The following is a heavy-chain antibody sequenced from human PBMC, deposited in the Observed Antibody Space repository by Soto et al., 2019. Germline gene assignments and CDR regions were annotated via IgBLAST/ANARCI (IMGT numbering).Heavy chain of an antibody. V-gene: IGHV1-8*01. CDR2: MNPNSGNI. Sequence: ASVKVSCKASGYTFTSYDINWVRQATGQGLEWMGYMNPNSGNIGDAQEFQGRVTITWNTSISTAYMELTSLKSEDLAVYYCARDFGRDGSWGQGTLVTVSS. CDR1: GYTFTSYD. CDR3: ARDFGRDGS. J-gene: IGHJ5*02. D-gene: IGHD3-10*01.